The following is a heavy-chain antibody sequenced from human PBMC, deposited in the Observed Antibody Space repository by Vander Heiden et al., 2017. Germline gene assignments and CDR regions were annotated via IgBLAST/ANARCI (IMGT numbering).Heavy chain of an antibody. CDR1: GFTIGAYA. D-gene: IGHD3-22*01. V-gene: IGHV3-49*05. CDR2: IGSKAYGGTT. CDR3: SLKYYYDSSGFSHFDY. J-gene: IGHJ4*02. Sequence: QLVESGGGLVKPGRSLRISCTASGFTIGAYAMSWFRQAPGKGLEWVGFIGSKAYGGTTEYAASVKGRFTISRDDSKSIAYLQMNSLKTEDTAVYYCSLKYYYDSSGFSHFDYWGQGTLVTVSS.